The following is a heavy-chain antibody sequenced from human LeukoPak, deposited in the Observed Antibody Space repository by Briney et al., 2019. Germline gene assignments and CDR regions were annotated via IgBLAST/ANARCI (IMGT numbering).Heavy chain of an antibody. CDR2: IYYSGST. D-gene: IGHD4-23*01. V-gene: IGHV4-39*01. J-gene: IGHJ3*02. Sequence: SETLSLTCTVSGGSISSSTYCWGWIRQPPGKGLEWIRSIYYSGSTYYNPSLKSRVTISVDTSKNQFSLKLSSVTAADTAVYYCARMTTVVTAYSGRYFDAFDIWGQGTMVTVSS. CDR1: GGSISSSTYC. CDR3: ARMTTVVTAYSGRYFDAFDI.